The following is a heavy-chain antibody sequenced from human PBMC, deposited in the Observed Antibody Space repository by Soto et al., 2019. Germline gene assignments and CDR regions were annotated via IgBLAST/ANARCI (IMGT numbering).Heavy chain of an antibody. CDR1: GFTFSSYG. CDR2: IWYDGSNK. D-gene: IGHD6-19*01. CDR3: ARDSGWYVLEPHFDY. Sequence: GGSLRLCCAASGFTFSSYGMHWVRQAPGKGLEWVAVIWYDGSNKYYADSVKGRFTISRDNSKNTLYLQMNSLRAEDTAVYYCARDSGWYVLEPHFDYWGQGTMVTVSS. V-gene: IGHV3-33*01. J-gene: IGHJ4*02.